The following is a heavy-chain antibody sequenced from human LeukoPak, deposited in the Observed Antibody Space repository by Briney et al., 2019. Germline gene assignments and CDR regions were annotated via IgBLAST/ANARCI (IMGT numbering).Heavy chain of an antibody. V-gene: IGHV3-7*01. CDR3: AKDLEPSGVLDP. D-gene: IGHD6-25*01. J-gene: IGHJ5*02. CDR1: GFTFSSYW. Sequence: PGGSLRLSCAASGFTFSSYWMSWVRQAPGKGLEWVANIKQDGSEKYYVDSVKGRFTISRDNSKNTLYLQMNSLRAEDTAEYYCAKDLEPSGVLDPWGQGTLVTVSS. CDR2: IKQDGSEK.